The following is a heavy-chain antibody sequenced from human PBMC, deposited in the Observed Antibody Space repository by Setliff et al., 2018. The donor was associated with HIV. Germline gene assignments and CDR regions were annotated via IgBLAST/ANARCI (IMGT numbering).Heavy chain of an antibody. J-gene: IGHJ4*02. V-gene: IGHV1-2*02. D-gene: IGHD5-12*01. CDR1: GYTFTNYY. Sequence: ASVKVSCKASGYTFTNYYIHWVRQSPGQGLEWMGWINPNNGDTEFEQKFQGRVTMTRVTPITTVYMEVTRLRSDDTADYYCVRGKFRATWSLFADQYFDFWGRGTLVTVSS. CDR2: INPNNGDT. CDR3: VRGKFRATWSLFADQYFDF.